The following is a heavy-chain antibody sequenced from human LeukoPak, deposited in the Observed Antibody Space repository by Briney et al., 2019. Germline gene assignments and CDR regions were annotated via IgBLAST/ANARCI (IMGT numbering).Heavy chain of an antibody. CDR1: GGSISSYY. Sequence: SETLSLTCTVSGGSISSYYWSWIRQPPGKGLEWIGRIYYSGSTYYNPSLKSRVTISVDTSKNQFSLKLSSVPAADTAVYYCARHRDAIFGVVSIRYMDVWGKGTTVTVSS. D-gene: IGHD3-3*01. J-gene: IGHJ6*03. CDR2: IYYSGST. V-gene: IGHV4-59*05. CDR3: ARHRDAIFGVVSIRYMDV.